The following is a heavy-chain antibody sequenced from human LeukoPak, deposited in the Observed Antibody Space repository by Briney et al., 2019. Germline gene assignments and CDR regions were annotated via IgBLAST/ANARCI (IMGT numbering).Heavy chain of an antibody. J-gene: IGHJ3*02. CDR2: INPSGGST. CDR1: GYTFTSYY. CDR3: ARTIGGGDAFDI. V-gene: IGHV1-46*01. D-gene: IGHD1-26*01. Sequence: ASVKASCKASGYTFTSYYMHWVRQAPGQGLEWMGIINPSGGSTSYAQKFQGRVTMTRDTSTSTVYMELSSLRSEDTAVYYCARTIGGGDAFDIWGQGTMVTVSS.